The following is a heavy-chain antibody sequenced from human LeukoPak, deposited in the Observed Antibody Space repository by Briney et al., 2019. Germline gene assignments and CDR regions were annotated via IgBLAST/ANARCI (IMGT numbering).Heavy chain of an antibody. V-gene: IGHV3-49*03. D-gene: IGHD2-21*01. CDR1: GSTSGDDA. CDR2: IRSKAYGGTT. CDR3: TRDRVGLWWFN. Sequence: GGSLRLSCRASGSTSGDDAMSWFRQAPGKGLEWVGFIRSKAYGGTTEYAASVKGRFTISTDDSKSIAYLQMNSLKTEDTAVYYCTRDRVGLWWFNWGQGTLVTVSS. J-gene: IGHJ4*02.